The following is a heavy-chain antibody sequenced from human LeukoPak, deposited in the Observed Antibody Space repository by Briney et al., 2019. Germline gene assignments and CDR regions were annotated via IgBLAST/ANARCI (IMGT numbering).Heavy chain of an antibody. Sequence: SETLSLTCTVSGNSISSGYYWGWIRQPPGKGLEWIGSIYHSGRTYYNPSLKSRVTMSVDTSTNHLSLKLSSVTTADTAVYYCARGPYGSGISNWFDPWGQGTLVIVSS. CDR2: IYHSGRT. J-gene: IGHJ5*02. CDR1: GNSISSGYY. CDR3: ARGPYGSGISNWFDP. V-gene: IGHV4-38-2*02. D-gene: IGHD3-10*01.